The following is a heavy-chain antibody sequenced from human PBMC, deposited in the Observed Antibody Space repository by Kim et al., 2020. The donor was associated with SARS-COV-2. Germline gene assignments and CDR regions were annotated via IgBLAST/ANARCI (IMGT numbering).Heavy chain of an antibody. D-gene: IGHD2-2*01. V-gene: IGHV1-46*01. CDR2: INPSGGST. J-gene: IGHJ3*02. CDR1: GYTFTSYY. CDR3: VVPAAIGAFDI. Sequence: ASVKVSCKASGYTFTSYYMHWVRQAPGQGLEWMGIINPSGGSTSYAQKFQGRVTMTRDTSTSTVYMELSSLRSEDTAVYYCVVPAAIGAFDIWGQGTMVTVSS.